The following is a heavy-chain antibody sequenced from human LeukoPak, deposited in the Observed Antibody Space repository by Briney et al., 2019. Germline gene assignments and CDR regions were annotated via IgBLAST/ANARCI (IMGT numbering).Heavy chain of an antibody. Sequence: GGSLRLSCAASGFTISSYWMDWVRQTPGKGLEGLANINEDGSRGYYVESVKGRFTISRDNTKNSVYLQMNSLRAEDTATYYCARVQSGNGYDTLDVWGQGTTVTVSS. CDR2: INEDGSRG. V-gene: IGHV3-7*01. D-gene: IGHD3-3*01. CDR1: GFTISSYW. CDR3: ARVQSGNGYDTLDV. J-gene: IGHJ6*02.